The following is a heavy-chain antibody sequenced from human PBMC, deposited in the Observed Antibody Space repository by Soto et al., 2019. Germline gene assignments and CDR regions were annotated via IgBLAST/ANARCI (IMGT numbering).Heavy chain of an antibody. CDR3: ARHRLFYDSGSHSYVPYYFEN. D-gene: IGHD3-22*01. J-gene: IGHJ4*02. V-gene: IGHV1-69*01. CDR1: GGSFNGYA. Sequence: QVQLVQSGAEVKKPGSSVKVSCKASGGSFNGYAVTWGRQAPGRGLEWVGGLTLVSGAATYAKNFQGRVSVTTDGSTTTAYLDLTSLTSEDTAIYFCARHRLFYDSGSHSYVPYYFENWGQGTLVSVSS. CDR2: LTLVSGAA.